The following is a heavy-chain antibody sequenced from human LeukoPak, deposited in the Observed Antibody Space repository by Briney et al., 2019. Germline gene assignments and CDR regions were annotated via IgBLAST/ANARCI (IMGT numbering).Heavy chain of an antibody. CDR3: ARRGRSSSNFDF. Sequence: PGASLQISCKGSGYIFTSYWINRVRQVPGKGLERMGMIDPTDSYTNYSPSFQRHVTISTDKSISTACLLWTSLKASDTAIYYCARRGRSSSNFDFWGQGTLVTVSS. D-gene: IGHD6-6*01. CDR2: IDPTDSYT. CDR1: GYIFTSYW. V-gene: IGHV5-10-1*01. J-gene: IGHJ4*02.